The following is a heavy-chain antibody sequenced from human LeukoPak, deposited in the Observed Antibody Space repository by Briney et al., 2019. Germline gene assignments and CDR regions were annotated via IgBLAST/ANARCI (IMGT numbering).Heavy chain of an antibody. CDR1: GGSFSGYY. CDR2: INHSGST. J-gene: IGHJ6*04. Sequence: SETLSLTCAVYGGSFSGYYWSWIRQPPGKGLEWIGEINHSGSTNYNPSLKSRVTISVDTSKNQFSLKLSSVTAADTAVYYCASARTTAFMDVWGKGTTVTVSS. D-gene: IGHD2-2*01. V-gene: IGHV4-34*01. CDR3: ASARTTAFMDV.